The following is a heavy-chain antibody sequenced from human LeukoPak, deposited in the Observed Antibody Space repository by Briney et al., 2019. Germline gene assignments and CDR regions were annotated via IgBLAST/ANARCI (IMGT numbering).Heavy chain of an antibody. D-gene: IGHD3-10*01. CDR3: ARGRRSGGITMIRGVKDRGWFDF. Sequence: PGGSLRLSCAASGFTFSSYWMHWVRQAPGKGLEWVAHIRYDGSNKYYADSVKGRFTISRDDSKKMLYLQMNSLRPEDTAVYYCARGRRSGGITMIRGVKDRGWFDFWGQEPWSPSPQ. V-gene: IGHV3-30*02. J-gene: IGHJ5*01. CDR1: GFTFSSYW. CDR2: IRYDGSNK.